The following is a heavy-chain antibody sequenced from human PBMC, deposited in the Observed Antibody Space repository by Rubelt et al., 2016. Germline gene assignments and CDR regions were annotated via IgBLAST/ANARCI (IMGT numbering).Heavy chain of an antibody. V-gene: IGHV4-31*03. J-gene: IGHJ4*02. CDR1: GGSISSGNYY. D-gene: IGHD6-13*01. CDR3: ARDLAPTGTGGIDY. Sequence: QVQLQESGPGLVKPSQTLSLTCTVSGGSISSGNYYWSWIRQHPGKGLDWIGYIYYTGSTDYTPSLKSRVTISRDTSKNQFSLKLSSVTAADTAVYYCARDLAPTGTGGIDYWGQGTLVTVSS. CDR2: IYYTGST.